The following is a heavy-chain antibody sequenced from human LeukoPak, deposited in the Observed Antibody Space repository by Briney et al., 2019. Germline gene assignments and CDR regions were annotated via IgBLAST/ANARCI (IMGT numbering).Heavy chain of an antibody. Sequence: SETLSLTCTFSGGSISSYYWSWIRQPAGKGLEWIGYIYYSGSTNYNPSLKSRVTISVVTSKNQFSLKLNSVTAADTAVYYCARTTEGYCRSTSCYGFYYSYYMDVWGKGTTVTISS. V-gene: IGHV4-59*01. J-gene: IGHJ6*03. D-gene: IGHD2-2*01. CDR2: IYYSGST. CDR1: GGSISSYY. CDR3: ARTTEGYCRSTSCYGFYYSYYMDV.